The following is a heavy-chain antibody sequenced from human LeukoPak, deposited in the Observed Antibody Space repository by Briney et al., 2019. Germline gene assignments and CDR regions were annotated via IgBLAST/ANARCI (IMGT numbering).Heavy chain of an antibody. D-gene: IGHD2-2*03. CDR3: AGGWMNWFDP. J-gene: IGHJ5*02. CDR2: IYYSGST. Sequence: SETLSLTCTASGFTISSHYWSWIRQPPGKGLEWIGYIYYSGSTNYNPSLKSRVTISVDTSKNQFSLKLSSVTAADTAVYYCAGGWMNWFDPWGQGTLGTVSA. CDR1: GFTISSHY. V-gene: IGHV4-59*11.